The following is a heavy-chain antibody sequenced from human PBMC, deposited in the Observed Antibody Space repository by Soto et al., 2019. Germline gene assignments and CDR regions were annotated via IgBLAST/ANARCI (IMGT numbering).Heavy chain of an antibody. J-gene: IGHJ4*02. D-gene: IGHD4-17*01. CDR1: GFTFSSYG. CDR3: AADYGQ. Sequence: QVQLVESGGGVVQPGRSLRLSCAASGFTFSSYGMQWVRQAPGKGLEWVAVISYDGSNKYYADSVKGRFTISRDNSKNTLYLQMNSLRAEDTAVYYCAADYGQWGQGTLVTVSS. V-gene: IGHV3-30*03. CDR2: ISYDGSNK.